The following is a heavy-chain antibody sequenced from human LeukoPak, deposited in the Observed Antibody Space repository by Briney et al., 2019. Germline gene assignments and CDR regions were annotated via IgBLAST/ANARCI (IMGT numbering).Heavy chain of an antibody. CDR2: IRYDGNDK. Sequence: QTGVSLRLSCAASGFTFSYYDMHWVPQAPGKGLEGVTFIRYDGNDKFYAESVKGRFTISRDTSKNTLYLQMNSLRAEDTAVYYCAKDYKSSGWYSLFSQGEGRHTNYYYYMDVWGKGTTVTVSS. D-gene: IGHD6-19*01. CDR1: GFTFSYYD. J-gene: IGHJ6*03. V-gene: IGHV3-30*02. CDR3: AKDYKSSGWYSLFSQGEGRHTNYYYYMDV.